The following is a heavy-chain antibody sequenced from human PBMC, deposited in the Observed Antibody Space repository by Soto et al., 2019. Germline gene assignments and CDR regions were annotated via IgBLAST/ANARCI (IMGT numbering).Heavy chain of an antibody. CDR2: INWNGDST. CDR3: ARARGIYYYYYMDV. Sequence: EVQLVKSGGGVVRPGGSLRLSCVASGFTFDDYGMSWVRQVPGKGLEWVSGINWNGDSTVYADSVKGRFTISRDNAKNALYLQMNILRAEDTALYHCARARGIYYYYYMDVWGKGTTVTVSS. V-gene: IGHV3-20*01. J-gene: IGHJ6*03. D-gene: IGHD6-13*01. CDR1: GFTFDDYG.